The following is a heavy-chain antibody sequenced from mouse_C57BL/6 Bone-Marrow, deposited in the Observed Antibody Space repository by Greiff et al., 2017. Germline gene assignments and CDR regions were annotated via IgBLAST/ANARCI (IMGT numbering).Heavy chain of an antibody. J-gene: IGHJ3*01. Sequence: QVQLQQPGPELVRPGSSVKLSCQASGYTFTSYWMHWVKQRPIQGLEWIGNIDPSDSETHYNQKFKDKATLTVDKSSSTAYMQLSSLTSEDSAVYYCARDEDYAFATRGQSALVTVSA. CDR3: ARDEDYAFAT. CDR1: GYTFTSYW. CDR2: IDPSDSET. V-gene: IGHV1-52*01. D-gene: IGHD2-4*01.